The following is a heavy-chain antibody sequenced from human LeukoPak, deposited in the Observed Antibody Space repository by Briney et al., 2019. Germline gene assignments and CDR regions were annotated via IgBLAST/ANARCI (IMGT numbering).Heavy chain of an antibody. J-gene: IGHJ4*02. D-gene: IGHD5-24*01. CDR1: GFTFSSYG. CDR2: ISYDGSNK. CDR3: AKDGYNQGFDY. V-gene: IGHV3-30*18. Sequence: QPGGSLRLSCAASGFTFSSYGMHWVRQAPGKGLEWVAVISYDGSNKYYADSVKGRFTISRDNSKNTLYLQMNSLRAEDTAVYYCAKDGYNQGFDYWGQGTLVTVFS.